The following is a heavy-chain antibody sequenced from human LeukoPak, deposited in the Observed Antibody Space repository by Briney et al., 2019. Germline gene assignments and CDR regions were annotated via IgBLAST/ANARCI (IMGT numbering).Heavy chain of an antibody. CDR1: GGSFSGYY. CDR2: INHSGST. V-gene: IGHV4-34*01. Sequence: SETLSLTCAVYGGSFSGYYWSRIRQPPGKGLEWIGEINHSGSTNYNPSLKSRVTISVDTSKNQFSLKLSSVTAADTAVYYCARVRIQLWLRHFDYWGQGTLVTVSS. J-gene: IGHJ4*02. CDR3: ARVRIQLWLRHFDY. D-gene: IGHD5-18*01.